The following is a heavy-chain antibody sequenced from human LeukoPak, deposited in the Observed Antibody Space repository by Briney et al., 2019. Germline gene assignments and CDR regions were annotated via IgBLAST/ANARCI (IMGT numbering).Heavy chain of an antibody. CDR2: IRYDGSNK. CDR3: AKDGYYYDSGGYFDY. CDR1: GFTFSSYG. D-gene: IGHD3-22*01. Sequence: SGGSLRLSCAASGFTFSSYGMHWVRQAPGKGLEWVAFIRYDGSNKYYADSVKGRFTISRDNSKNTLYLQMNSLRAEDTAVYYCAKDGYYYDSGGYFDYWGQGTLVTVSS. J-gene: IGHJ4*02. V-gene: IGHV3-30*02.